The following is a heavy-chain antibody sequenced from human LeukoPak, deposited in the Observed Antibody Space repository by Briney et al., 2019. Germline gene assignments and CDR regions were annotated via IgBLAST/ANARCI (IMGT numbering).Heavy chain of an antibody. CDR2: ISYDGSNK. CDR3: AKGLNLYDSWSGFDY. J-gene: IGHJ4*02. CDR1: GFTFSSYA. V-gene: IGHV3-30-3*01. D-gene: IGHD3-3*01. Sequence: PGGSLRLSCAASGFTFSSYAMHWVRQAPGKGLEWVAVISYDGSNKYYADSVKGRFTISRDNSRNTLYLQMNSLRAEDTAVYYCAKGLNLYDSWSGFDYWGQGTLVTVSS.